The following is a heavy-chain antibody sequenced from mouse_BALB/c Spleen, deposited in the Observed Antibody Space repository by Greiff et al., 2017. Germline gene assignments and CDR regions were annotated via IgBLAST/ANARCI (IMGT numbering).Heavy chain of an antibody. D-gene: IGHD2-10*01. J-gene: IGHJ1*01. V-gene: IGHV1-14*01. CDR1: GYTFTSYV. Sequence: EVQLHQSGPELVKPGASVKMSCKASGYTFTSYVMHWVKQKPGQGLEWIGYINPYNDGTKYNEKFKGKATLTSDKSSSTAYMELSSLTSEDSAVYYCASERAYYGNYRYFDVWGAGTTVTVSS. CDR2: INPYNDGT. CDR3: ASERAYYGNYRYFDV.